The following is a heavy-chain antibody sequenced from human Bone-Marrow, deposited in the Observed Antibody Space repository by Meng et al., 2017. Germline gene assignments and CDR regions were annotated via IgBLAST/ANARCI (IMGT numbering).Heavy chain of an antibody. V-gene: IGHV4-39*01. D-gene: IGHD5-18*01. CDR2: IDYSGST. CDR1: GGSITSSSYY. CDR3: VRHKYNYGQSPFDY. J-gene: IGHJ4*02. Sequence: QVQLQESGPGLVRPSETLSLTCTVSGGSITSSSYYWGWVRQPPGKALEWTGSIDYSGSTYYNPSLKSRVTISADTSKNQFSLKLSSVTAADTAVYYCVRHKYNYGQSPFDYWGQGTLVTVSS.